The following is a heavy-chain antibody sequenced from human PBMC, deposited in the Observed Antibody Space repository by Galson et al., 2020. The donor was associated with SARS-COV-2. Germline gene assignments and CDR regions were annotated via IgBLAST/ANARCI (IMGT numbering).Heavy chain of an antibody. V-gene: IGHV5-51*01. J-gene: IGHJ4*02. D-gene: IGHD5-12*01. CDR2: ISPSDSET. CDR3: ARRLYGDYAYVDH. Sequence: GESLKISCKGSGYNFDRYWITWVRQMPGKGLEWMGIISPSDSETIYSPSFQGQVTISADTSISTAYLQWNSLKASDTATYFCARRLYGDYAYVDHGGRGTPVIVSS. CDR1: GYNFDRYW.